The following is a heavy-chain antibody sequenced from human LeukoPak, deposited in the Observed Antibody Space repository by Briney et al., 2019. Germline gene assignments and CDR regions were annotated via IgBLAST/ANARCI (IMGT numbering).Heavy chain of an antibody. D-gene: IGHD1-26*01. Sequence: SETLSLTCTVSGGSISSSSYYWGWIRQPPGKGLEWIGSIYYSGSTYYNPSLKSRVTISVDTSKNQFSLKLSSVTAADTAVYYCARRGVVGATRPFDYWGQGTLVTVSS. CDR3: ARRGVVGATRPFDY. V-gene: IGHV4-39*01. J-gene: IGHJ4*02. CDR2: IYYSGST. CDR1: GGSISSSSYY.